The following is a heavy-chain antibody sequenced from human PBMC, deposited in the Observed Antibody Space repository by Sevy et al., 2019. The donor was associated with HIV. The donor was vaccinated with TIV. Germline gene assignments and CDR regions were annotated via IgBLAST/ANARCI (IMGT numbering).Heavy chain of an antibody. CDR3: ARGCSGGSCYDGPGLDY. J-gene: IGHJ4*02. CDR2: ISYDGSNK. D-gene: IGHD2-15*01. Sequence: GGSLRLSCAASGFTFSSYAMHWVRQAPGKGLEWVAVISYDGSNKYYADSVKGRFTISRDNSKNTLYLQMNSLRAEDTAVYDCARGCSGGSCYDGPGLDYWGQGTLVTVSS. V-gene: IGHV3-30-3*01. CDR1: GFTFSSYA.